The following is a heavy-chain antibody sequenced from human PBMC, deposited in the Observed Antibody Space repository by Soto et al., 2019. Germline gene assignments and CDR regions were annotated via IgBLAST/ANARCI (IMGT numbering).Heavy chain of an antibody. CDR2: IYYSGST. CDR1: GGSISSGGYY. Sequence: SETLSLTCTVSGGSISSGGYYWSWIRQHPGKGLEWIGYIYYSGSTYYNPSLKSRVTISVDTSKNQFSLRLSSVTAADTAVYYCARGGAYSSGWYPYYYYMDVWGKGTTVTVSS. J-gene: IGHJ6*03. D-gene: IGHD6-19*01. V-gene: IGHV4-31*03. CDR3: ARGGAYSSGWYPYYYYMDV.